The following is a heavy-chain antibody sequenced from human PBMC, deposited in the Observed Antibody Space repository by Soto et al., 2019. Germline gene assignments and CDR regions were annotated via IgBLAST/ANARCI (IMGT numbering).Heavy chain of an antibody. D-gene: IGHD6-6*01. CDR2: IDWDDDK. V-gene: IGHV2-70*11. CDR3: ARILASESSSSGVNYYYYMDV. Sequence: SGPTLVKPTQTLTLTCTFSGFSLSTSGMCVSWIRQPPGKALEWLARIDWDDDKYYSTSLKTRLTISKDTSKNQVVLTMTNMDPVDTATYYCARILASESSSSGVNYYYYMDVWGKGTTVTVSS. CDR1: GFSLSTSGMC. J-gene: IGHJ6*03.